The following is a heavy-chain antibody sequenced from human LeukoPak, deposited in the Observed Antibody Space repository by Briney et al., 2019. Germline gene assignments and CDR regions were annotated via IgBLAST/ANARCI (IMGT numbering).Heavy chain of an antibody. CDR1: GGSISSSSYY. D-gene: IGHD3-16*01. Sequence: SETLSLTCTVSGGSISSSSYYWGWIRQPPGKGLEWIGYIYYSGSTNYNPSLKSRVTISVDTSKNQFSLKLSSVTAADTAVYYCASGAPGSLDYYMDVWGKGTTVTVSS. CDR2: IYYSGST. J-gene: IGHJ6*03. V-gene: IGHV4-61*05. CDR3: ASGAPGSLDYYMDV.